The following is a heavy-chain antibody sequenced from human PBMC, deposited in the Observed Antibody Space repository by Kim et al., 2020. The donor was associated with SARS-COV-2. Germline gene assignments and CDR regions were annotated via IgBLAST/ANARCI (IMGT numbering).Heavy chain of an antibody. V-gene: IGHV1-69*13. CDR2: IIPIFGTA. D-gene: IGHD3-10*01. J-gene: IGHJ4*02. CDR1: GGTFSSYA. CDR3: ATGYYYGSGSYYNSHYYFDY. Sequence: SVKVSCKASGGTFSSYAISWVRQAPGQGLEWMGGIIPIFGTANYAQKFQGRVTITADESTSTAYMELSSLRSEDTAVYYCATGYYYGSGSYYNSHYYFDYWGQGTLVTVSS.